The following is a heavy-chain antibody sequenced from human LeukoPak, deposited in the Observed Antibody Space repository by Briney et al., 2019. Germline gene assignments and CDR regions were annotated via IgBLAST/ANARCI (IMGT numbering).Heavy chain of an antibody. Sequence: SETLSLTCTVSGGSISSFNWSWMRQPPGKGLEWIGSIYSSGNNNYNPPHKSRATISTDTSKNQFSLKLTSVTAADTAVYYCARRGSGSNWFDPWGQGTPVTVSS. CDR2: IYSSGNN. CDR3: ARRGSGSNWFDP. D-gene: IGHD3-10*01. J-gene: IGHJ5*02. CDR1: GGSISSFN. V-gene: IGHV4-4*09.